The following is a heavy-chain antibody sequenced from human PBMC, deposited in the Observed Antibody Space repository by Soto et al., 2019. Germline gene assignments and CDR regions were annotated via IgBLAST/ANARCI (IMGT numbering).Heavy chain of an antibody. CDR3: AKSRAGLFAAYDL. CDR2: MYYTGSA. J-gene: IGHJ3*01. CDR1: SGSITIRIDY. D-gene: IGHD2-21*01. Sequence: SERLSLTCTVSSGSITIRIDYWGWIRQPPGKGLEWIGTMYYTGSAYSNASLKSRVTISVDTSKTQFSLKLNSVTAADTAVYYCAKSRAGLFAAYDLWGQRTMVTVS. V-gene: IGHV4-39*01.